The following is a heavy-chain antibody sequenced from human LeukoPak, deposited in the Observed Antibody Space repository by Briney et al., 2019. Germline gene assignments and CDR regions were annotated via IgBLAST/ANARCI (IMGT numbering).Heavy chain of an antibody. CDR2: IYHSGST. J-gene: IGHJ4*02. V-gene: IGHV4-4*02. CDR1: GGSISSGNW. D-gene: IGHD3-22*01. Sequence: PSETLSLTCAVSGGSISSGNWWSWVRQPPGKGLEWIGEIYHSGSTDYNPSLKSRVTISKDTSKTQFSLRLSSVTAADTAVYYCARARLDSSGRFDYWGQGTLVTVSS. CDR3: ARARLDSSGRFDY.